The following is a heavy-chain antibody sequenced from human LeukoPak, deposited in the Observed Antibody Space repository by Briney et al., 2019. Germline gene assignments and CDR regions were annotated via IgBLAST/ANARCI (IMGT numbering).Heavy chain of an antibody. V-gene: IGHV3-23*01. J-gene: IGHJ4*02. Sequence: GGSLRLSCAASGFTFSSYAMSWVRQAPGKGLEWVSAISGSGGSTYYADSVKGRFTISGDNSKHTLYLQMNSLRAEDTAVYYCAKGDYDSSGPLNYYFDYWGQGTLVTVSS. CDR3: AKGDYDSSGPLNYYFDY. D-gene: IGHD3-22*01. CDR1: GFTFSSYA. CDR2: ISGSGGST.